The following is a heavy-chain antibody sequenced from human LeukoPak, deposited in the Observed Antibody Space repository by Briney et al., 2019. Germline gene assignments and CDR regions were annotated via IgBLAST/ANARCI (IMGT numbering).Heavy chain of an antibody. CDR2: INPNSGGT. CDR3: ARDPPYYDFWSGGDNWFDP. V-gene: IGHV1-2*04. D-gene: IGHD3-3*01. CDR1: GYTFTGYY. J-gene: IGHJ5*02. Sequence: WASVKVSCKASGYTFTGYYMHWVRQAPGQGLEWMGWINPNSGGTNYAQKFQGWVTMTRDTSISTAYMELSRLRSDDTAVYYCARDPPYYDFWSGGDNWFDPWGQGTLVTVSS.